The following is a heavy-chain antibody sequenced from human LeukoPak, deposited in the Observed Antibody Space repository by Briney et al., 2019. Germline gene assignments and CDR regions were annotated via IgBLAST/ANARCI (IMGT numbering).Heavy chain of an antibody. J-gene: IGHJ4*02. CDR1: GGSISSSSYY. CDR3: FRRREYSPGGYYFDY. Sequence: PSETLSLTCTVSGGSISSSSYYWGWIRQPPGEGLEWIGSIYYSGSTYCNPSLKSRVTISVDTSKNQFSLKLSSVTAADTAVYYCFRRREYSPGGYYFDYWGQGTLVTVSS. D-gene: IGHD6-6*01. CDR2: IYYSGST. V-gene: IGHV4-39*01.